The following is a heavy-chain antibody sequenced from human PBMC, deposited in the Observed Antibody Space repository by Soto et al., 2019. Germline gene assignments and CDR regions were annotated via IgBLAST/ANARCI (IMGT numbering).Heavy chain of an antibody. CDR2: IYYSGST. D-gene: IGHD5-12*01. Sequence: SETLSLTCTVSGGSISSGGYYWSWIRQHPGKGLEWIGYIYYSGSTYYNPSLKSRVTISVDTSKNQFSLKLSSVTAADTAVYYCARRLTAGGYDLAFGYWGQRTLVTVSS. CDR1: GGSISSGGYY. V-gene: IGHV4-31*03. J-gene: IGHJ4*02. CDR3: ARRLTAGGYDLAFGY.